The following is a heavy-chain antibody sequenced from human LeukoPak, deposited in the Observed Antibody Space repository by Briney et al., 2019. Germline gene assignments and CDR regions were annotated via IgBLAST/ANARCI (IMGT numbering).Heavy chain of an antibody. CDR1: GYSISSGYY. CDR2: IYHSGST. D-gene: IGHD3-10*01. V-gene: IGHV4-38-2*02. Sequence: SETLSLTCTVSGYSISSGYYWGWIRQPPGKGLEWIGSIYHSGSTYYNPSLKSRVTISVATSKNQFSLKLSSVTAADTAVYYCAREISGGWFGELVDYWGQGTLVTVSS. CDR3: AREISGGWFGELVDY. J-gene: IGHJ4*02.